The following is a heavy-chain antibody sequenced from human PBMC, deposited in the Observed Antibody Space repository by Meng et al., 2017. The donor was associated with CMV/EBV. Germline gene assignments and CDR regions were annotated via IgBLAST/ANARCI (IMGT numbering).Heavy chain of an antibody. V-gene: IGHV3-20*04. Sequence: GESLKISCAASGSTFDDYGMSWVRQAPGKGLEWVSGINWNGGSTGYADSVKGRFTISRDNAKNSLYLQMNSLRAEDTALYYCARDSSTEYWYFDLWGRGTLVTVSS. CDR1: GSTFDDYG. CDR2: INWNGGST. D-gene: IGHD1-14*01. J-gene: IGHJ2*01. CDR3: ARDSSTEYWYFDL.